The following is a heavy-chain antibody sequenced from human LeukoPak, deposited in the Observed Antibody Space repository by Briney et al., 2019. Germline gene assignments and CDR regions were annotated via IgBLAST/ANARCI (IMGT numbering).Heavy chain of an antibody. CDR1: GYTFTSYY. CDR3: ARTYDPNYYYGMDV. V-gene: IGHV1-46*01. D-gene: IGHD3-3*01. Sequence: ASETVSCKASGYTFTSYYMHWVRQAPGQGLEWMGIMNPSGGSTTYAQKFQGRVTMTRDTSTSTVYMELSSLRSEDTALYYCARTYDPNYYYGMDVWGQGTTVTVSS. J-gene: IGHJ6*02. CDR2: MNPSGGST.